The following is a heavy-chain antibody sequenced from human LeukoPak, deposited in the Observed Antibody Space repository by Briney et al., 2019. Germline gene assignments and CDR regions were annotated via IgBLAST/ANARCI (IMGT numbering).Heavy chain of an antibody. Sequence: SETLSLTCAVYGGSFSNYYWSWIRQPPGKGLEWIGEINHSGSTNYNPSLKSRVTISVDTSKNQFSLKLSSVTAADTAVYYCARLWFGEIWGQGTMVTVSS. CDR3: ARLWFGEI. J-gene: IGHJ3*02. CDR2: INHSGST. D-gene: IGHD3-10*01. V-gene: IGHV4-34*01. CDR1: GGSFSNYY.